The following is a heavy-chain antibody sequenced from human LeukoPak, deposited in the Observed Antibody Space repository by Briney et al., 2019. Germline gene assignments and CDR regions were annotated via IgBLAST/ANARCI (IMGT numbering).Heavy chain of an antibody. CDR1: GFTLSVYW. J-gene: IGHJ4*02. CDR3: ARGGSYDRYAGDS. D-gene: IGHD3-22*01. CDR2: INADGSIT. Sequence: GGSLRLSCAASGFTLSVYWMHWVRQTPGKGLVWVSRINADGSITNYADSVKGRFTISRDNGRNTLSLQMNSLRAEDTAVYYCARGGSYDRYAGDSWGQGTLVTVSS. V-gene: IGHV3-74*01.